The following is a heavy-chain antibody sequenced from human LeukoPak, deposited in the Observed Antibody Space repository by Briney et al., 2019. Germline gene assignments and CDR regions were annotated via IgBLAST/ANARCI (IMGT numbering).Heavy chain of an antibody. D-gene: IGHD4-23*01. CDR2: ITGSGGNR. CDR1: GFTFSSHG. CDR3: ANLLRWEPY. V-gene: IGHV3-23*01. J-gene: IGHJ4*02. Sequence: GETLRLSCAASGFTFSSHGMNWVRQAPGKGLEWVSGITGSGGNRYYADSVKGRFTISRDNSKNTLYLQMNSLRAEDTAVYYCANLLRWEPYWGQGTLVTVSS.